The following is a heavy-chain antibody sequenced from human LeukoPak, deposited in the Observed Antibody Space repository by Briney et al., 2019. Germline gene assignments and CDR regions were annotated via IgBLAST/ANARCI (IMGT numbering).Heavy chain of an antibody. V-gene: IGHV3-72*01. CDR1: GFTFSDHY. CDR3: ARVSGTYFDFFDY. Sequence: GGSLRLSCAASGFTFSDHYMDWVRQAPGKGLEWVGRTGNKANCYTTEYAASVKGRFSISRDDSKNSLYLQMNSLKTGDTAVYYCARVSGTYFDFFDYWGQGTLVTVSS. D-gene: IGHD1-26*01. CDR2: TGNKANCYTT. J-gene: IGHJ4*02.